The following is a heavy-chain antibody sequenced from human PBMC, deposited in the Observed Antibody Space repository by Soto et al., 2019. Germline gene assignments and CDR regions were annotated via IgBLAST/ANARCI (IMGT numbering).Heavy chain of an antibody. CDR2: IWYDGSNK. Sequence: ESGGGVVQPGRSLRLSCAASGFTFSSYGMHWVRQAPGKGLEWVAVIWYDGSNKYYADSVKGRFTISRDNSKNTLYLQMNSLRAEDTAVYYCARGGGYSGSFAVYWGQGTLVTVSS. CDR3: ARGGGYSGSFAVY. V-gene: IGHV3-33*01. CDR1: GFTFSSYG. J-gene: IGHJ4*02. D-gene: IGHD1-26*01.